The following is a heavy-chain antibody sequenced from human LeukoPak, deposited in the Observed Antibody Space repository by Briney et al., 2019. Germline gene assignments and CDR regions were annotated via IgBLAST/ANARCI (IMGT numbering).Heavy chain of an antibody. J-gene: IGHJ4*02. CDR2: ISGSGGST. Sequence: TGGSLRLSCAASAFTFSSYAMSWVRQAPGKGLEWVSAISGSGGSTYYADSVKGRFTISRDNSKNTLYLQMNSLRAEDTAVYYCAKNVLLWFGELSPFDYWGQGTLVTVSS. D-gene: IGHD3-10*01. V-gene: IGHV3-23*01. CDR1: AFTFSSYA. CDR3: AKNVLLWFGELSPFDY.